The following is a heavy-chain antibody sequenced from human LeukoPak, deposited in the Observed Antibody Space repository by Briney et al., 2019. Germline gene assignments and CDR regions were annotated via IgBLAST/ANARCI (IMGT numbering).Heavy chain of an antibody. J-gene: IGHJ5*02. V-gene: IGHV4-38-2*02. Sequence: SETLSLTCTVSGYSISSGYYWGWIRQPPGKGLEWIGSIYHSGSTYYNPSLKSRVTISVDTSKNQFSLKLTSVTAADTAVYYCARDATASRTYFDPWGQGTLVTVSS. CDR1: GYSISSGYY. CDR2: IYHSGST. D-gene: IGHD1-14*01. CDR3: ARDATASRTYFDP.